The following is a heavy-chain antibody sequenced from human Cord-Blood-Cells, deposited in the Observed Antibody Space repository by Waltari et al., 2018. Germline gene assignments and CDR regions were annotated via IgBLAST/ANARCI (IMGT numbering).Heavy chain of an antibody. J-gene: IGHJ3*02. CDR2: INPNSGGT. CDR3: ARGGRLVRDWSEAFDI. CDR1: GYTFTGYS. D-gene: IGHD3-16*01. V-gene: IGHV1-2*04. Sequence: QVQLVQSGAEVKKPGASVKVSCKASGYTFTGYSMPWVRQAPGQGLEWMGWINPNSGGTNYAQKFQGWVTMTRDTSISTAYMELSRLRSDDTAVYYCARGGRLVRDWSEAFDIWGQGTMVTVSS.